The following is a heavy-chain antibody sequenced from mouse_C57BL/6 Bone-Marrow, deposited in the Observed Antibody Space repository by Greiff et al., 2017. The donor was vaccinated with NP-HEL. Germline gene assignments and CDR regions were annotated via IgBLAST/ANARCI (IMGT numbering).Heavy chain of an antibody. CDR1: GFNIKDDY. CDR2: IDPENGDT. D-gene: IGHD1-1*01. Sequence: VQLQQSGAELVRPGASVKLSCTASGFNIKDDYMHWVKQRPEQGLEWIGWIDPENGDTEYASKFQGQATITADTSSNPAYLQLSSLTSEDTAVYYCTTVDYYGRGYFDVWGTGTTVTVSS. J-gene: IGHJ1*03. CDR3: TTVDYYGRGYFDV. V-gene: IGHV14-4*01.